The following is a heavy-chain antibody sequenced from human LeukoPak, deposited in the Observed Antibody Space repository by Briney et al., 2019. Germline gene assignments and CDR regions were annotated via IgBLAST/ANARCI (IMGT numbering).Heavy chain of an antibody. CDR1: GGSISSNNYY. CDR3: ARGGYSGYATRARSYYFDY. D-gene: IGHD5-12*01. J-gene: IGHJ4*02. Sequence: SETLSLTCTVSGGSISSNNYYWGWIRQPPGKGLEWIGSIYYSGSTYYNPSLKSRVTISVDTSKNQFSLKLRSETAADTAVYYCARGGYSGYATRARSYYFDYWGQGTLVTVSS. V-gene: IGHV4-39*07. CDR2: IYYSGST.